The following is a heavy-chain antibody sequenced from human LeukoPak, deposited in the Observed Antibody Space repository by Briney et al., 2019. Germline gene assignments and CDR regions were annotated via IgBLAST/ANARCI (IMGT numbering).Heavy chain of an antibody. CDR1: GGSIKTYY. V-gene: IGHV4-59*01. D-gene: IGHD6-13*01. CDR3: AASGGYSSSWSL. CDR2: IYYSGIT. J-gene: IGHJ4*02. Sequence: SEILSLTCSVSGGSIKTYYWNWLRQPPGKGLEWIANIYYSGITSYNPSLRSRVTMSVDTSTNQVSLNLNSVTAADTAVYYCAASGGYSSSWSLWGQGTLATVSS.